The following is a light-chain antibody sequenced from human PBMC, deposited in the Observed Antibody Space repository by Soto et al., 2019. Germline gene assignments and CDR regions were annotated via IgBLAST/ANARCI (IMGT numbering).Light chain of an antibody. CDR3: ATWDDSLNGML. CDR2: NND. Sequence: QSVLTQPPSASGTPGQRVTISCSGGRYNIGSNTVYWYQQLPGTAPQLLIYNNDQRPSGVPDRFSGSKSGTSASLAISGLQDEEEADYYCATWDDSLNGMLFGGGTKVTVL. V-gene: IGLV1-44*01. CDR1: RYNIGSNT. J-gene: IGLJ2*01.